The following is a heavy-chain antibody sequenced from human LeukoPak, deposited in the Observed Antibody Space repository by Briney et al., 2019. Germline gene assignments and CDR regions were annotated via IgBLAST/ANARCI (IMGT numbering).Heavy chain of an antibody. CDR1: GFTFSSYA. CDR2: ISYDGSNK. CDR3: ARETINLVQMATIHYFDY. Sequence: GGSLRLSCAASGFTFSSYAMHWVRQAPGKGLEWVAVISYDGSNKYYADSVKGRFTISRDNSKNTLYLQMNSLRAEDTAVYYCARETINLVQMATIHYFDYWGQGTLVTVSS. V-gene: IGHV3-30-3*01. J-gene: IGHJ4*02. D-gene: IGHD5-24*01.